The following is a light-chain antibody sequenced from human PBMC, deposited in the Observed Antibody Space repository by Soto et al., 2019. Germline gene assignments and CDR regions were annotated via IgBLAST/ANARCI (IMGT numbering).Light chain of an antibody. Sequence: DIQMTQSPSSVSASVGDRVTITCRASQGISRWLAWYQEKPGKAPKLLIYAASNLQSGVPSRFSGSASGTDFTLSISNLRPEDFATYYCQQSFSIPFTFGPGTKVNIK. CDR2: AAS. CDR3: QQSFSIPFT. CDR1: QGISRW. V-gene: IGKV1-12*01. J-gene: IGKJ3*01.